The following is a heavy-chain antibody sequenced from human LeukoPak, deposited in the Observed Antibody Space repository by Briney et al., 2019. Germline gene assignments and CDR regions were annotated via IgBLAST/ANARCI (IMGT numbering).Heavy chain of an antibody. CDR1: GGSFSGYY. CDR3: ARDEAVATYYFDY. D-gene: IGHD6-19*01. Sequence: SETPSLTCAVYGGSFSGYYWSWIRQPPGQGLEWIGEINHSGSTNYNPSLKSRVTISVDTSKNQFSLKLSSVTAADTAVYYCARDEAVATYYFDYWGQGTLVTVSS. V-gene: IGHV4-34*01. CDR2: INHSGST. J-gene: IGHJ4*02.